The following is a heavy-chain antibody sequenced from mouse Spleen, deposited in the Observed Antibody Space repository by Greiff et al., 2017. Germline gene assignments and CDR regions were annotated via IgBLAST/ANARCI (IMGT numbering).Heavy chain of an antibody. CDR3: ARGPGGY. J-gene: IGHJ2*01. V-gene: IGHV1-42*01. CDR1: GYSFTGYY. Sequence: VQLQQSGPELVKPGASVKISCKASGYSFTGYYMNWVKQSPEKSLEWIGEINPSTGGTTYNQKFKAKATLTVDKSSSTAYMQLKSLTSEDSAVYYCARGPGGYWGQGTTLTVSS. CDR2: INPSTGGT.